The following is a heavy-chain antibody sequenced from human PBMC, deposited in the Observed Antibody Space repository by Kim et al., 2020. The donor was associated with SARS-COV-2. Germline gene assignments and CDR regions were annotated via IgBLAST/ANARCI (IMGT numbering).Heavy chain of an antibody. CDR1: GDSVSSTSGA. D-gene: IGHD2-8*01. CDR3: ASGVLAAGPRN. J-gene: IGHJ4*02. CDR2: TFYRSKWVY. Sequence: SQTLSLTCAISGDSVSSTSGAWNWIRQSPSRGLEWLGRTFYRSKWVYDYAGSVKSRITINSDTSKNQFSLQLNSVTPEDTAVYYCASGVLAAGPRNWGQGTPVTVPS. V-gene: IGHV6-1*01.